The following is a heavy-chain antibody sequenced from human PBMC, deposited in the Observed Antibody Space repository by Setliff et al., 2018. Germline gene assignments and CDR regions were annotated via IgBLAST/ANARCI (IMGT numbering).Heavy chain of an antibody. J-gene: IGHJ4*02. CDR1: GGTFSSYP. D-gene: IGHD4-17*01. Sequence: ASVKVSCKASGGTFSSYPFSWVRQAPGQGLEWMGGIIPNSGDTTFAQKFQGRVTITRDTSNSTDYMDLSRLTSDDTAVYYCAREVLSTVVAWDYWGQGTLVTVSS. CDR3: AREVLSTVVAWDY. CDR2: IIPNSGDT. V-gene: IGHV1-2*02.